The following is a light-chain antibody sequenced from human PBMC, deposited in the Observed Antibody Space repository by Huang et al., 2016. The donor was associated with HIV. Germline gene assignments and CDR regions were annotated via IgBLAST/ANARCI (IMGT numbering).Light chain of an antibody. CDR3: QQYNKWPPIT. CDR1: QSVSSN. CDR2: GAS. V-gene: IGKV3-15*01. Sequence: EIVMTQSPATLSVSPGERATLSCRASQSVSSNLAWYQQKPGQAPRLLIYGASTRATGIPARFRGSGSGTEFTLTVSSLQSEDFAVYYCQQYNKWPPITFGQGTRLEIK. J-gene: IGKJ5*01.